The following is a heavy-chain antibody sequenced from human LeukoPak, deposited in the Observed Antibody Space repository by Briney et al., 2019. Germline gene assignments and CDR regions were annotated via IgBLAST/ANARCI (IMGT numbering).Heavy chain of an antibody. V-gene: IGHV4-59*08. Sequence: SETLSLTCTFSGCFISSYYWSGIGQPPGKGLEWIGYIYYSGSTNYNPSLKSRVTISVDTSKNQFSLKLSSVTAADTPVYYCASLGKRYSIAYWGQGTLVTVSS. CDR1: GCFISSYY. CDR2: IYYSGST. D-gene: IGHD5-18*01. CDR3: ASLGKRYSIAY. J-gene: IGHJ4*02.